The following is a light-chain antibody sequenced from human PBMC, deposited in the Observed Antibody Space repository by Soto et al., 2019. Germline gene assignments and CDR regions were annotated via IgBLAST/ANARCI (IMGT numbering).Light chain of an antibody. CDR2: AAS. CDR1: QAISNW. CDR3: QQANSFPLT. J-gene: IGKJ4*01. Sequence: IQMTQSPDSVSASVGDTITITCRASQAISNWIAWYQQKPGQAPKILIYAASTLQGGVPLRFSGSGSGTDFTLTISSLQPEDFATYYCQQANSFPLTFGGGTRV. V-gene: IGKV1D-12*01.